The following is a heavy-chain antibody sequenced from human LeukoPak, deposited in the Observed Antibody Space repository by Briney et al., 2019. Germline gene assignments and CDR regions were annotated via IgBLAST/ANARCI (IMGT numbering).Heavy chain of an antibody. CDR2: IIPIFGTA. V-gene: IGHV1-69*06. Sequence: ASVKVSCKASGGTFSSYAISWVRQAPGQGLEWMGGIIPIFGTANYAQKFQGRVTITADKSTSTAYMELSSLRSEDTAVYYCARDLRGTTVVTPKKSPTRIDAFDIWGQGTMVTVSS. CDR3: ARDLRGTTVVTPKKSPTRIDAFDI. D-gene: IGHD4-23*01. J-gene: IGHJ3*02. CDR1: GGTFSSYA.